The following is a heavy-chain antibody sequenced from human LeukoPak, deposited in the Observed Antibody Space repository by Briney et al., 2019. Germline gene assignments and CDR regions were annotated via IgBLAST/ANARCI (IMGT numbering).Heavy chain of an antibody. CDR2: INGSGGST. CDR1: GITFSRYS. J-gene: IGHJ4*02. Sequence: GALRPSWAASGITFSRYSMRRGRPAPGEGLGGGSGINGSGGSTYHADSVKGRFTISRDNSKNTLYLQMNSLRAEDTAVYYCAKDYSGSYYVGDVVDYWGQGTLVTVSS. D-gene: IGHD1-26*01. V-gene: IGHV3-23*01. CDR3: AKDYSGSYYVGDVVDY.